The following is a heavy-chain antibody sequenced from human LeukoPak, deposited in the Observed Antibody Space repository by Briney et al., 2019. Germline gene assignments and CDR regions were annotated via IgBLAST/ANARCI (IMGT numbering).Heavy chain of an antibody. CDR1: GYTFTGYY. Sequence: ASVKVSCKASGYTFTGYYMHWVRQAPGQGLEWMGWINPNSGGTNYAQEFQGRVTMTRDTSISTAYMELSRLRSDDTAVYYCASGGSYYYDSSGYPRYWGQGTLVTVST. CDR2: INPNSGGT. V-gene: IGHV1-2*02. D-gene: IGHD3-22*01. J-gene: IGHJ4*02. CDR3: ASGGSYYYDSSGYPRY.